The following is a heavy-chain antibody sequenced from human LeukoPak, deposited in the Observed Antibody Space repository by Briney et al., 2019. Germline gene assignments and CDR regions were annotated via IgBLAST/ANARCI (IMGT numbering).Heavy chain of an antibody. CDR3: ARVMIVVVTEGWFDP. V-gene: IGHV4-30-4*01. CDR1: GGSISSGDYY. D-gene: IGHD2-21*02. Sequence: SQTLSLTCTVSGGSISSGDYYWSWLRQPPGTGLEWIGYIYYSGSTYYNPSLKSRVTISVDTSKNQFSLKLSSVTAADTAVYYCARVMIVVVTEGWFDPWGQGTLVTISS. J-gene: IGHJ5*02. CDR2: IYYSGST.